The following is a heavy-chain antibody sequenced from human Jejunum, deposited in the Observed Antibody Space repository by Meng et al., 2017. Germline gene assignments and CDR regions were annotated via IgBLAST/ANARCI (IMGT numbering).Heavy chain of an antibody. V-gene: IGHV4-39*01. CDR3: ARMDSAFHYFDY. D-gene: IGHD1-26*01. Sequence: QLQLKESGPGQVKPSETLSLTCTVSGGSITSSNYYWGWIRQPPGKGLEWIGSMYYSGNSYYNPSLKSRVTISVDTSKNQFSLKLSSVTAADTSMYYCARMDSAFHYFDYWGQGTLVTVSS. J-gene: IGHJ4*02. CDR1: GGSITSSNYY. CDR2: MYYSGNS.